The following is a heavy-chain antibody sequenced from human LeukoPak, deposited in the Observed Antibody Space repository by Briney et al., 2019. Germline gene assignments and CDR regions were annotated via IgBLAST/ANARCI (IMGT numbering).Heavy chain of an antibody. Sequence: SETLSLTCTVSGGSISNDYWSWFRQPPGKGLEWVGCISYSEITNYNPSLKSRVTISVDTSKNQFSLKLSSVTAADTAVYYCARDTMSYYDILTGSHPGAFDIWGQGTMVTVSS. CDR1: GGSISNDY. J-gene: IGHJ3*02. V-gene: IGHV4-59*01. D-gene: IGHD3-9*01. CDR3: ARDTMSYYDILTGSHPGAFDI. CDR2: ISYSEIT.